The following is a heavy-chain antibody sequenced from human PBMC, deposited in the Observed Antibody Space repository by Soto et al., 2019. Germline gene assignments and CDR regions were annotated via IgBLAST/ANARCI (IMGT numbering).Heavy chain of an antibody. CDR2: IFPIFGKA. D-gene: IGHD1-26*01. J-gene: IGHJ4*02. V-gene: IGHV1-69*01. CDR3: ARDGGRNSGGIDY. Sequence: QVQLVQSGAEVKKPGSSVKVSCKASGGTFSSYSINWVRQAPGQGLEWMGEIFPIFGKANYGQKFQGRVTITADEYTRRAYLDLSSLRSEDTAVYYCARDGGRNSGGIDYWGQGTLVTVS. CDR1: GGTFSSYS.